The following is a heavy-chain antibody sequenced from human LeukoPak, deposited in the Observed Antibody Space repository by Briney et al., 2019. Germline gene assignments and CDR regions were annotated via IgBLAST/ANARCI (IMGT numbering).Heavy chain of an antibody. J-gene: IGHJ3*02. CDR2: IYYSGST. CDR1: GGSISSYY. V-gene: IGHV4-59*01. Sequence: SETLSLTCTVSGGSISSYYWSWIRQPPGKGLEWIGYIYYSGSTNYNPSLKSRVTISVDTSKNQFSLKLSSVTAADTAVYYCARDRVGATTGAFDIWGQGTMVTVSS. D-gene: IGHD1-26*01. CDR3: ARDRVGATTGAFDI.